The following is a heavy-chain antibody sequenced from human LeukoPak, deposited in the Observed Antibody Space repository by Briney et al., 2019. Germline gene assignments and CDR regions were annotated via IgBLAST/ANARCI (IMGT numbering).Heavy chain of an antibody. Sequence: GASVRVSCKASGGTFTSYGISWVRQAPGQGLEWMGWISAYNGNTNYAQKLQGRVTMTTDTSTSTAYMELRSLRSDDTAVYYCARNAPSLRWNGWHYWFDPWGQGTLVTVSS. CDR3: ARNAPSLRWNGWHYWFDP. J-gene: IGHJ5*02. CDR2: ISAYNGNT. D-gene: IGHD4-23*01. V-gene: IGHV1-18*01. CDR1: GGTFTSYG.